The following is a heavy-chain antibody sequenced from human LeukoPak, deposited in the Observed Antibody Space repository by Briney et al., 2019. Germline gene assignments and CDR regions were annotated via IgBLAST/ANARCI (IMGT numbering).Heavy chain of an antibody. V-gene: IGHV4-39*07. CDR1: GASISSTSYY. D-gene: IGHD5-24*01. J-gene: IGHJ4*02. CDR3: ARNRVVEMATISFDY. CDR2: IYHSGST. Sequence: SETLSLTCTVSGASISSTSYYWGWIRQPPGKGLEWIGSIYHSGSTYYNPSLKSRVTISVDTSKNQFSLKLSSVTAADTAVYYCARNRVVEMATISFDYWGQGTLVTVSS.